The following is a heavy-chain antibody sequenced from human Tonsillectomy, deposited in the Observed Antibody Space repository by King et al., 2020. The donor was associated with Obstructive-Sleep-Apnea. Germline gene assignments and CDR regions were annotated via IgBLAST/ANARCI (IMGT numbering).Heavy chain of an antibody. Sequence: QLQESGSGLVKASQTLSVTCAVSGGSINSGVYSWSWIRQPPGKGLEWIGYIYHRVSTYYNTSPNSRFTISVDRSTDQFSPKLSSVTAADTAVYYCARGGGWDILTVDYFEYWGQGTLVTVSS. CDR1: GGSINSGVYS. D-gene: IGHD3-9*01. CDR2: IYHRVST. J-gene: IGHJ4*02. V-gene: IGHV4-30-2*01. CDR3: ARGGGWDILTVDYFEY.